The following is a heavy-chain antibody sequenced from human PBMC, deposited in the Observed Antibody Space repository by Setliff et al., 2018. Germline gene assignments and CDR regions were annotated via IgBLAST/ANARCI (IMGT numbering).Heavy chain of an antibody. CDR3: ARSPANGGHDAFDI. Sequence: GESLKISCAASGFSFRTFSMHWVRQAPGKGLEWVSPISPDSIHIYYADSVKGRFTISRDNARDSLYLHMNSLGAEDTAVYYCARSPANGGHDAFDIWGQGTMVTVSS. CDR1: GFSFRTFS. J-gene: IGHJ3*02. V-gene: IGHV3-21*01. D-gene: IGHD6-25*01. CDR2: ISPDSIHI.